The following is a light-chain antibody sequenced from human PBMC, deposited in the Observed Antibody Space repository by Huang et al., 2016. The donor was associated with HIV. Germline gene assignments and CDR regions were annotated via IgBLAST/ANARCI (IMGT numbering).Light chain of an antibody. V-gene: IGKV3-20*01. CDR1: QSVFNNNY. Sequence: EIVLTQSPGILSLSPGESATLSCRASQSVFNNNYLAWYQQKPGQAPSLLIFGASSTATGISDSFRGSGSVTDFTLTISRLEPEDFAVYYCQQYGSSLAFGPGTKVEIK. CDR2: GAS. CDR3: QQYGSSLA. J-gene: IGKJ1*01.